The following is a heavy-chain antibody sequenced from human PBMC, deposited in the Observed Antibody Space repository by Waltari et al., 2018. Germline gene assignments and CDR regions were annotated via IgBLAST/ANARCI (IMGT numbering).Heavy chain of an antibody. V-gene: IGHV1-2*07. J-gene: IGHJ5*02. D-gene: IGHD3-10*01. Sequence: QVQLVQSGAEVKQPGASVKVSCKASGYIFSGYDIHWVRQAPGQGVGWMGWINPNPGGTKYAHKFQGSVTMTRDTSIRTAYMQLSSLTSADMAVYYCARVYRSRGSGGYNWFDPWGQGTLVTVSS. CDR2: INPNPGGT. CDR3: ARVYRSRGSGGYNWFDP. CDR1: GYIFSGYD.